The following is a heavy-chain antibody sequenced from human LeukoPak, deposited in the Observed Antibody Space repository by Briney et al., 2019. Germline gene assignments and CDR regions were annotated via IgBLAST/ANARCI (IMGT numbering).Heavy chain of an antibody. CDR2: ISSSSSTI. CDR1: GFTFSSYS. CDR3: ARGDGSPQLDY. D-gene: IGHD3-10*01. V-gene: IGHV3-48*01. Sequence: PGGSLRLSCAASGFTFSSYSMNWVRQAPGKGPEWVSYISSSSSTIYYADSVKGRFTISRDNAKNSLYLQMNSLRAEDTAVYYCARGDGSPQLDYWGQGTLVTVSS. J-gene: IGHJ4*02.